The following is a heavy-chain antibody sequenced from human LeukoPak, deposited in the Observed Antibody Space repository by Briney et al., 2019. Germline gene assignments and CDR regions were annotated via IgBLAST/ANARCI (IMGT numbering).Heavy chain of an antibody. CDR2: IKQDGSEK. V-gene: IGHV3-7*03. CDR3: AKDPTDYYDSSGSDY. CDR1: GFTFSSYW. D-gene: IGHD3-22*01. Sequence: QPGGSLRLSCAASGFTFSSYWMSWVRQAPGKGLEWVANIKQDGSEKYYVDSVKGRFTISRDNAKNSLYLQMNSLRAEDTAVYYCAKDPTDYYDSSGSDYWGQGTLVTVSS. J-gene: IGHJ4*02.